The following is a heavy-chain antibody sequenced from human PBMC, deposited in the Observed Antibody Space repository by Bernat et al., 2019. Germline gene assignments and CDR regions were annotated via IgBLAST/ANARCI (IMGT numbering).Heavy chain of an antibody. J-gene: IGHJ6*02. D-gene: IGHD3-3*01. Sequence: QLQLQESGPGLVKPSETLSLTCTVSGGSISSSSYYWGWIRQPPGKGLEWIGSIYYSGSTYYNPSLKSRVTISVDTSKNQFSLQLSSVTAADTAVYYCARHEYYDFWSGYGMDVWGQGTTVTVSS. V-gene: IGHV4-39*01. CDR1: GGSISSSSYY. CDR3: ARHEYYDFWSGYGMDV. CDR2: IYYSGST.